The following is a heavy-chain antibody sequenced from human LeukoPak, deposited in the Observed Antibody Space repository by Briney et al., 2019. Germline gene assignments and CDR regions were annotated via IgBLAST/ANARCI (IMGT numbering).Heavy chain of an antibody. CDR1: GFTFSSYS. CDR3: ARDQGLWGYYYYMDV. Sequence: GGSLRLSCAASGFTFSSYSMNWVRQAPGKGLEWVSYISSSSSTIYYADSVKGRFTISRDNAKNSLYLQMNSLRAEDTAVYYCARDQGLWGYYYYMDVWGKGTTVTVSS. CDR2: ISSSSSTI. V-gene: IGHV3-48*04. D-gene: IGHD3-16*01. J-gene: IGHJ6*03.